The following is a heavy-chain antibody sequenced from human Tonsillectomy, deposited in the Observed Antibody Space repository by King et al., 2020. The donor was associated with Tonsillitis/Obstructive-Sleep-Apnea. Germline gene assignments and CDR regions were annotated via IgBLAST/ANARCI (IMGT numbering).Heavy chain of an antibody. CDR2: IYPGDSDI. V-gene: IGHV5-51*01. D-gene: IGHD2-21*02. CDR1: AYTFTSYW. CDR3: ARFSQRLLNGLFDY. J-gene: IGHJ4*02. Sequence: QLVQSRAEVKKPGESLKISCKASAYTFTSYWIGWVRQMPGKGLECMGIIYPGDSDIRYSPSFQGQVTLSADKSINTAYLQWRSLKASDTAIYYCARFSQRLLNGLFDYWGQGTLVTVSS.